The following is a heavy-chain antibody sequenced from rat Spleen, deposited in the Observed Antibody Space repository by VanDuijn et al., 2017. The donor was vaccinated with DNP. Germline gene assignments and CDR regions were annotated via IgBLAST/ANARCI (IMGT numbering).Heavy chain of an antibody. CDR3: ARHGGD. V-gene: IGHV5-7*01. J-gene: IGHJ2*01. Sequence: EVQLVESGGGLVQPGRSLKLSCAASGFTFSDYNMAWVRQAPKKGLEWVATISYDGSSTYYRDSVKGRFTISRDNAKSTLYLQMDSLRSEDTATYYCARHGGDWGQGVMVTVSS. CDR2: ISYDGSST. CDR1: GFTFSDYN.